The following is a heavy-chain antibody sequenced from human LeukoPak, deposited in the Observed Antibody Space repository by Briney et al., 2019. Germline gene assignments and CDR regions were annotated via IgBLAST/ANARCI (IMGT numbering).Heavy chain of an antibody. J-gene: IGHJ4*02. CDR2: ISGSGGST. Sequence: GGSLRLSCAASGFTFSSYGMSWVRQAPGKGLEWVSAISGSGGSTYYADSVKGRFTISRDNSKNTLYLQMNSLRAEDTAVYYCAKGVQVPGYFDWLPKDYWGQGTLVTVSS. CDR3: AKGVQVPGYFDWLPKDY. CDR1: GFTFSSYG. V-gene: IGHV3-23*01. D-gene: IGHD3-9*01.